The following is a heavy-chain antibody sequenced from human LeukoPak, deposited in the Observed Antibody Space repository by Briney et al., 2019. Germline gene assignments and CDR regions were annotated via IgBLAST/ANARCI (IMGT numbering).Heavy chain of an antibody. V-gene: IGHV3-30*18. CDR3: AKLGYSSGWYDFQIDAFDF. Sequence: GGSLRLSCAASGFSFSGYGMHWVRQAPGKGLKWVAVISYDGSNKFYADSVKGRFTISRDNSKNTLYLQMNSLRAEDTAVYYCAKLGYSSGWYDFQIDAFDFWGQGTMVTVSS. D-gene: IGHD6-19*01. CDR1: GFSFSGYG. J-gene: IGHJ3*01. CDR2: ISYDGSNK.